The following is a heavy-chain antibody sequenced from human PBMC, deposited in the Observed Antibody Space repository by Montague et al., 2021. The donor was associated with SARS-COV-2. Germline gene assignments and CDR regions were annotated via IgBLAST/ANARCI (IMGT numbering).Heavy chain of an antibody. J-gene: IGHJ4*02. V-gene: IGHV3-74*01. D-gene: IGHD6-13*01. CDR2: IYDDGSGA. CDR3: ARSSWPYHFDS. CDR1: GFSFSKYW. Sequence: SLRLSCAASGFSFSKYWMHWVRQAPGKGLVWVSRIYDDGSGANYADSVRGRFTTSRDNAKNTLYLQMNSLRVEDTAVYYCARSSWPYHFDSWGQGTLVTVST.